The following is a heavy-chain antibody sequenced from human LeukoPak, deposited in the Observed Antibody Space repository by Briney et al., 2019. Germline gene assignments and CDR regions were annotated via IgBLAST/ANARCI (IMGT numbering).Heavy chain of an antibody. V-gene: IGHV3-33*01. D-gene: IGHD5-24*01. Sequence: GGSLRLSCAASGFTFSSYGMHWVRQAPGKGLEWVAVIWYDGSNKYYADSVKGRFTISRDNSKNTLYLQMNSLRAEDTAVYYCARETPRDGYNYVCDYWGQGTLVTVSS. CDR3: ARETPRDGYNYVCDY. J-gene: IGHJ4*02. CDR2: IWYDGSNK. CDR1: GFTFSSYG.